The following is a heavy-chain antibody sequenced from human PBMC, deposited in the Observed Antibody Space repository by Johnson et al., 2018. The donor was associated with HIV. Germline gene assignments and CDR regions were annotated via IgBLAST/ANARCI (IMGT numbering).Heavy chain of an antibody. CDR2: INWNGGST. CDR1: GFTVINNY. J-gene: IGHJ3*02. CDR3: ARPETATTIGAFDI. V-gene: IGHV3-53*01. Sequence: VQLVESGGGLIQPGGSLRVSCAPSGFTVINNYMSWVRQAPGKGLEWVSGINWNGGSTGYADSVKGRFTISRDNSKNTLYLQMNSLRAEDTALYYCARPETATTIGAFDIWGQGTTVTVSS. D-gene: IGHD1-7*01.